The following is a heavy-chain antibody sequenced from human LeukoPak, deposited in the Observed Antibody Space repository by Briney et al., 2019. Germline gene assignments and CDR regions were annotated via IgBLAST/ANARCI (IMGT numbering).Heavy chain of an antibody. D-gene: IGHD2-8*01. CDR3: ARDKRCISSCGAFDI. J-gene: IGHJ3*02. CDR2: ISSSSSYI. V-gene: IGHV3-21*01. Sequence: KAGGSLRLSCAASGFTFSSYSMNWVRQAPGKGLEWVSSISSSSSYIYYADSVKGRFTISRDNAKNSLYLQMNSLRAEDTAVYYCARDKRCISSCGAFDIWGQGTMVTVSS. CDR1: GFTFSSYS.